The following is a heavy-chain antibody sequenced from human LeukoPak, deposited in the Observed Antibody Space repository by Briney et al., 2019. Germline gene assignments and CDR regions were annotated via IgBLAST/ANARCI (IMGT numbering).Heavy chain of an antibody. CDR3: ASRYGDYVASDY. V-gene: IGHV1-2*02. CDR2: INPNSGGT. D-gene: IGHD4-17*01. Sequence: GASVKVSCKASGYNFTFYYIHWVRQAPGQRLEWMGWINPNSGGTNYAQKFLGRVTMTRDTSISTAYMELSRLRSDDTAVYYCASRYGDYVASDYWGQGTLVTVSS. J-gene: IGHJ4*02. CDR1: GYNFTFYY.